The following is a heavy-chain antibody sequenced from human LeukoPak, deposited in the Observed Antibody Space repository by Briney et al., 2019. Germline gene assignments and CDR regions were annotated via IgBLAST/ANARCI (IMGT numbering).Heavy chain of an antibody. D-gene: IGHD3-10*01. Sequence: GGSLRLSCAASGFTFNSYWMHWVRQAPGKGLLWVSRINNDGSSTNYADSVKSRFTISRDNAKNTVYLQMNSLRVDDTAVYYCARGFDYWGQGILVTVSS. CDR2: INNDGSST. V-gene: IGHV3-74*01. J-gene: IGHJ4*02. CDR1: GFTFNSYW. CDR3: ARGFDY.